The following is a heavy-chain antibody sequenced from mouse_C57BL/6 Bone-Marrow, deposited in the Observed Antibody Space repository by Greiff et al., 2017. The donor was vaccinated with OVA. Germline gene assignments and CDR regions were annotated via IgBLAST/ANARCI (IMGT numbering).Heavy chain of an antibody. CDR2: INPSNGGT. D-gene: IGHD1-1*02. Sequence: QVQLQQPGPELVKPGASVKLSCKASGYTFTSYWMHWVKQRPGQGLEWIGNINPSNGGTNYNEKFKSKATLTVDKSSSTAYMQLSSLTSEDSAVYYCARSYYDSGSLYYYAMDYWGQGTSVTVST. J-gene: IGHJ4*01. V-gene: IGHV1-53*01. CDR3: ARSYYDSGSLYYYAMDY. CDR1: GYTFTSYW.